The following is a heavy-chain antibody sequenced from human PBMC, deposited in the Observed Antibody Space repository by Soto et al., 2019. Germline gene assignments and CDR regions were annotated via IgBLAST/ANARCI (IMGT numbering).Heavy chain of an antibody. CDR3: AKDFTAYLSSWFHL. D-gene: IGHD6-13*01. Sequence: GGPLGRSCAASGFTFSSNAKHWVRQAPGKGLEWVSGITGSGSTTFYADSVKGRFTISRDNSKNTLYLHMSSLRAEDTAIYYCAKDFTAYLSSWFHLWGQGTLVTVSS. CDR2: ITGSGSTT. V-gene: IGHV3-23*01. J-gene: IGHJ5*02. CDR1: GFTFSSNA.